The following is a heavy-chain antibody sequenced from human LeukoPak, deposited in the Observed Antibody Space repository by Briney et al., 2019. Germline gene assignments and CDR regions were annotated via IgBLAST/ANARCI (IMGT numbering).Heavy chain of an antibody. CDR3: ARPLLRYSYAHFGY. D-gene: IGHD5-18*01. Sequence: GGSLRLSCAASGFTFSDYYMSWIRQAPGKGLEWVSYISSSGSTIYYADSVKGRFTISRDNAKNSLYLQMNSLRAEDTAVYYCARPLLRYSYAHFGYWGQGTLVTVSS. CDR2: ISSSGSTI. CDR1: GFTFSDYY. V-gene: IGHV3-11*01. J-gene: IGHJ4*02.